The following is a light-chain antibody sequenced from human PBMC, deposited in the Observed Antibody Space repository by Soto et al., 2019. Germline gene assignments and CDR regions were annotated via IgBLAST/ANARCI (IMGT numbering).Light chain of an antibody. Sequence: QSALTQPASVSGSPGQSITISCTGTSSDVGGYNSVSWYQQHPGKAPELMIYEVSNRPSGVSNRFSGSKSGNTASLTISGLQAEDEADYYCSSYTNINTRVFGGGTKLTV. CDR2: EVS. CDR3: SSYTNINTRV. J-gene: IGLJ3*02. V-gene: IGLV2-14*01. CDR1: SSDVGGYNS.